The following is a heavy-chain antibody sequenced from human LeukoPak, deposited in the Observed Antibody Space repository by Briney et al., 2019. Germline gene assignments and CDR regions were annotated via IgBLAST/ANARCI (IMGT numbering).Heavy chain of an antibody. CDR3: ARTRSDYYGSGSYRPLFDY. J-gene: IGHJ4*02. CDR1: GGSFSGYY. V-gene: IGHV4-34*01. CDR2: INHSGST. D-gene: IGHD3-10*01. Sequence: PSETLSLTCAVYGGSFSGYYWSWIRQPPGKGLEWIGEINHSGSTNYNPSLKSRVTISVDTSKNQFSLKLSSVTAADTAVYYCARTRSDYYGSGSYRPLFDYWGQGTLVTVSS.